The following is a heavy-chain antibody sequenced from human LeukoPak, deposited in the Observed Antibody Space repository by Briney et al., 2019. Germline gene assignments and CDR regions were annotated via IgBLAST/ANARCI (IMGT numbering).Heavy chain of an antibody. CDR3: ATDYGSGSYFVY. V-gene: IGHV1-69*13. CDR2: IIPIFGTA. CDR1: GGTFSSYA. J-gene: IGHJ4*02. D-gene: IGHD3-10*01. Sequence: SVKVSCKASGGTFSSYAISWVRQAPGQGLEWMGGIIPIFGTANYAQKFQGRVTITADESTSTAYMELSSLRSEDTAVYYCATDYGSGSYFVYWSQGTLVTVSS.